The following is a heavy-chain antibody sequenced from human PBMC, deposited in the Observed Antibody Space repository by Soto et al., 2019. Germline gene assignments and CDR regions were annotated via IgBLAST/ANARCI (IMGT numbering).Heavy chain of an antibody. J-gene: IGHJ4*02. Sequence: QVTLKESGPVLVNPTETLTLTCTVSGFSLSNARMGVSWIRQPPGKALEWLAHIFSNDEKSYSTSLKSRLTISKDTSKSQVVLTMTNMDPVDTATYYCARTYYDILTGYQNFDYWGQGTLVTVSS. CDR3: ARTYYDILTGYQNFDY. V-gene: IGHV2-26*01. D-gene: IGHD3-9*01. CDR1: GFSLSNARMG. CDR2: IFSNDEK.